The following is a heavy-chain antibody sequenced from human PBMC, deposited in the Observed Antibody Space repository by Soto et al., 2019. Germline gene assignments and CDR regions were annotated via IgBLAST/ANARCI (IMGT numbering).Heavy chain of an antibody. D-gene: IGHD3-3*01. CDR2: ISSSGSTI. CDR3: ACELTFFGVVIIHSIDV. CDR1: GFTFSSYE. V-gene: IGHV3-48*03. J-gene: IGHJ6*03. Sequence: GGSLRLSCAASGFTFSSYEMNWVRQAPGKGLEWVSYISSSGSTIYYADSVKGRFTISRDNAKNSLYLQMNSLRAEDTAVYYCACELTFFGVVIIHSIDVWGKGTTVTVSS.